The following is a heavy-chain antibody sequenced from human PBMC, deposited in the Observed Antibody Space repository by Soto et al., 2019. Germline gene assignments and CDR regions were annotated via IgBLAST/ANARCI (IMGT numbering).Heavy chain of an antibody. CDR1: GGSFSGYY. V-gene: IGHV4-34*01. CDR2: INHSGST. J-gene: IGHJ6*02. Sequence: PSETLSLTCAVYGGSFSGYYWSWIRQPPGKGLEWIGEINHSGSTNYNPSLKRRVTISVDTSKNQFSLKLSSVTAADTAVYYCARAWYNWNCFYYYGMDVWGQGTTVTVSS. CDR3: ARAWYNWNCFYYYGMDV. D-gene: IGHD1-7*01.